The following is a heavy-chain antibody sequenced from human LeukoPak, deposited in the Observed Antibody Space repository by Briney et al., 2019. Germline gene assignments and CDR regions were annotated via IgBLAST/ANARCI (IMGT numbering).Heavy chain of an antibody. CDR1: GYTFTSYD. CDR2: MNPNSGHT. CDR3: ATVTRDCSRASCYNY. Sequence: ASVKVSCKASGYTFTSYDINWVRQATGQGLEWMGWMNPNSGHTGYAQKFQGRITMTRNTPISTAYMELSRLGSEDTAVYYCATVTRDCSRASCYNYWGQGTLVTVSS. D-gene: IGHD2-2*02. V-gene: IGHV1-8*01. J-gene: IGHJ4*02.